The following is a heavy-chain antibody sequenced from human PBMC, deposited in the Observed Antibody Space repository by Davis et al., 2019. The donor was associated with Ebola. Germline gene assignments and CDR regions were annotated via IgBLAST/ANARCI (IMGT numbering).Heavy chain of an antibody. CDR3: ARGRYSSSWQINYYGMDV. D-gene: IGHD6-13*01. Sequence: AASVKVSCKASGGTFSSYAMHWVRQAPGQRLEWMGWINAGNGNTKYSQKFQGRVTITRDTSASTAYMELSSLRSEDTAVYYCARGRYSSSWQINYYGMDVWGQGTTVTVSS. CDR2: INAGNGNT. CDR1: GGTFSSYA. J-gene: IGHJ6*02. V-gene: IGHV1-3*01.